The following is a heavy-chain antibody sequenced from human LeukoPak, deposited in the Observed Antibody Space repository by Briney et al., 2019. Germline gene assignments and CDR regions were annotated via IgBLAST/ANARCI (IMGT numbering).Heavy chain of an antibody. Sequence: GGSLRLSCAASGFTYSSYGMHRVRQAPGKGLEWVAVIWYDGSNKYYADSVKGRFTISRDNSKNTLYLQMNSLRAGDTAVYHCAKDRDYYDSSGYHTDAFDIWGQGTMVTVSS. CDR3: AKDRDYYDSSGYHTDAFDI. V-gene: IGHV3-33*06. D-gene: IGHD3-22*01. J-gene: IGHJ3*02. CDR1: GFTYSSYG. CDR2: IWYDGSNK.